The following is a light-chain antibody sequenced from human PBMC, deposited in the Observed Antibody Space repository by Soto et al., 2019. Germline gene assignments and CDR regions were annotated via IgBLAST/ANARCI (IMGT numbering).Light chain of an antibody. CDR2: GVT. CDR3: CSYTSDLTPYV. Sequence: QSVLTQPAPVSGSPGQSITISCTGTSSDIGGHDDVSWYQQHPGKVPKLLLYGVTDRPSGVSDRFSGSKSGNVASLTISGLQAEDEADYYCCSYTSDLTPYVFGTGTKVTVL. J-gene: IGLJ1*01. CDR1: SSDIGGHDD. V-gene: IGLV2-14*03.